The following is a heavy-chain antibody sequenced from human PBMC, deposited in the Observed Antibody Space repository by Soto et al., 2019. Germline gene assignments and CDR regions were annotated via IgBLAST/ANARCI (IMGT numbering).Heavy chain of an antibody. Sequence: SETLSLTCTVSGGSIGSGDYYWSWIRQPPGKGLEWIGYIYYSGSTYYNPSLKSRVTISVDTSKNQFSLKLSSVTAADTAVYYCARDSNFGGNDYRREGTLVTVSS. CDR2: IYYSGST. CDR1: GGSIGSGDYY. J-gene: IGHJ4*02. D-gene: IGHD3-10*01. CDR3: ARDSNFGGNDY. V-gene: IGHV4-30-4*01.